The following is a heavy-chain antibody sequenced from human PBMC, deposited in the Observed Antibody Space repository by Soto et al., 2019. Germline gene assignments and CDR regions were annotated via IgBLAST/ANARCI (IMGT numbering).Heavy chain of an antibody. CDR3: AYSTGWYRPDV. V-gene: IGHV4-4*02. Sequence: QVQLQESGPGLVKPSGTLSLTCAVSGDSVSRSSWWTWVRQPPGKGLEWIGDIFHSGDTNYNPSPKGRVFISVHKSQNQFSLKLRTVNAADTAVYYCAYSTGWYRPDVWGKGTVVTVSS. CDR2: IFHSGDT. J-gene: IGHJ3*01. D-gene: IGHD6-19*01. CDR1: GDSVSRSSW.